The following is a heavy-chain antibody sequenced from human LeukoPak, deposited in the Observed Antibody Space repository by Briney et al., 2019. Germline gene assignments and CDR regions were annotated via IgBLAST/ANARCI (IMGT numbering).Heavy chain of an antibody. CDR1: GYTFTSYY. J-gene: IGHJ6*02. V-gene: IGHV1-46*01. Sequence: GASVKVSCKASGYTFTSYYMHWVRQAPGQGLEWMGIINPSGGSTSYAQKFQGRVTMTRDTSTSTVYMELSSLRSEDTAVYYCARDLQVSYSSSWYFYGMDVWGQGATVTVSS. CDR2: INPSGGST. D-gene: IGHD6-13*01. CDR3: ARDLQVSYSSSWYFYGMDV.